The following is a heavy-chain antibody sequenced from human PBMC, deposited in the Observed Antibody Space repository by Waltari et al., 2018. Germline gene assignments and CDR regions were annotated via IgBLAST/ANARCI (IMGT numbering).Heavy chain of an antibody. Sequence: EVKLVESGGGLVQPGGALRLSCAGSGCPFSDPYMDWVRQAPGKGLEWVGGTRNKAHSYTTEYAASVKGRFTISRDDSKNSMYLQMNSLNTEDTAVYYCATLSSGWSWGQGTLVTVSS. V-gene: IGHV3-72*01. CDR1: GCPFSDPY. J-gene: IGHJ5*02. D-gene: IGHD6-19*01. CDR3: ATLSSGWS. CDR2: TRNKAHSYTT.